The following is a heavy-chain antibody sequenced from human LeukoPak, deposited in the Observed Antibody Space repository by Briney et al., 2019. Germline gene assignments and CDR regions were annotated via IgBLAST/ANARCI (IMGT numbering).Heavy chain of an antibody. CDR2: ISYDGSNK. J-gene: IGHJ6*03. CDR1: GFTFSTYA. Sequence: GGSLRLSCAASGFTFSTYAIHWVRQAPGKGLEGVAVISYDGSNKYYADSVKGRFTISRDNSKNTLFLQMSSLRAEDSAVYYCARAGGSARGYYYYMDVWGKGTTVTVSS. CDR3: ARAGGSARGYYYYMDV. V-gene: IGHV3-30*04. D-gene: IGHD3-16*01.